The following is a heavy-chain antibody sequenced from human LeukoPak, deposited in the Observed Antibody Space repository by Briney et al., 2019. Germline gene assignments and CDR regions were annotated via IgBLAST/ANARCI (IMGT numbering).Heavy chain of an antibody. CDR1: GFTFSSYG. CDR2: IRYDGSIK. D-gene: IGHD3-16*01. J-gene: IGHJ2*01. CDR3: AKDGGWMDPSVLYWYFDL. Sequence: GGPLRLSCAASGFTFSSYGMNWVRQAPGKGLEWVAFIRYDGSIKYSADSVKGRFTISRDNSKNTLFLQMNSLRAEDTAVYYCAKDGGWMDPSVLYWYFDLWGRGTLVTVSS. V-gene: IGHV3-30*02.